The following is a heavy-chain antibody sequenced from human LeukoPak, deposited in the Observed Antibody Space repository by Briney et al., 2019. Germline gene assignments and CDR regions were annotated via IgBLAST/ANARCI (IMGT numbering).Heavy chain of an antibody. CDR3: ARGSWWEPTSMFDY. J-gene: IGHJ4*02. D-gene: IGHD1-26*01. V-gene: IGHV4-4*07. Sequence: SETLSLTCTVSGGSISSYYWSWIRQPAGKGLEWIGRIYTSGSTNYNPSLKSRVTMSVDTSKNQFSLKLSSVTAADTAVYYCARGSWWEPTSMFDYGGQGTLVTVSS. CDR1: GGSISSYY. CDR2: IYTSGST.